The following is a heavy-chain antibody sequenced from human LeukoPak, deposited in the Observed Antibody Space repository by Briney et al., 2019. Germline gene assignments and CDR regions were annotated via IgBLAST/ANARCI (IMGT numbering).Heavy chain of an antibody. J-gene: IGHJ4*02. CDR2: IKQDGSEK. V-gene: IGHV3-7*01. Sequence: PGGSLRLSCAASGFTFSSYWMSWVRQAPGKGLEWVANIKQDGSEKYYVDSVKGRFTISRDNAKNSLYLQMNSLRAEDTAVYYCTRDAASTVTGSFDYWGQGTLVTVSS. D-gene: IGHD4-17*01. CDR1: GFTFSSYW. CDR3: TRDAASTVTGSFDY.